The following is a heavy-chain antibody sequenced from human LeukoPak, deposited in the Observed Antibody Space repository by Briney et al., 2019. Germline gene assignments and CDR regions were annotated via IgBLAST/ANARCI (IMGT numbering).Heavy chain of an antibody. V-gene: IGHV3-23*01. CDR3: AKYSGSYYFFDY. Sequence: GGSLRLSCAASGFTFSSYAMSWVRQAPGKGLEWVSAISGSGGSTYYADSVKGRFTTSRDNSKNTLYLQMNSLRAEDTAVYYCAKYSGSYYFFDYWGQGTLVTVSS. CDR2: ISGSGGST. CDR1: GFTFSSYA. J-gene: IGHJ4*02. D-gene: IGHD1-26*01.